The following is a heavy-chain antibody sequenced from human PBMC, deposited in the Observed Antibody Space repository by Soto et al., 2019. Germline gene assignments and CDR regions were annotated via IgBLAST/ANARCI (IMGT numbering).Heavy chain of an antibody. Sequence: VQLVESGGCLVQPGGSLRLSCAASGLTFSDYEMNWVRQAPGQGLEWVSYITTSGSTTYYADSVKGRFTISRDNAKNSLSLQMISLRAEDTAVYYCARDGYCSGGSCYEYYGMDVWGQGTTVTVSS. CDR3: ARDGYCSGGSCYEYYGMDV. CDR2: ITTSGSTT. CDR1: GLTFSDYE. J-gene: IGHJ6*02. D-gene: IGHD2-15*01. V-gene: IGHV3-48*03.